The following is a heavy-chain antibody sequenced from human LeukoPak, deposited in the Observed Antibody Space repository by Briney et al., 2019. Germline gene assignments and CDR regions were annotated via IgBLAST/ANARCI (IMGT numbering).Heavy chain of an antibody. CDR1: GFTFSSYW. D-gene: IGHD2-15*01. CDR3: AREAPLYYCDY. CDR2: INSDGSST. V-gene: IGHV3-74*01. J-gene: IGHJ4*02. Sequence: PGGSLRLSCAASGFTFSSYWAHWVRQAPGKGLVWVSRINSDGSSTSYADSVKGRFTISRDNAKNTLYLQMNSLRAEDTAVYYCAREAPLYYCDYWGQGTLVTVSS.